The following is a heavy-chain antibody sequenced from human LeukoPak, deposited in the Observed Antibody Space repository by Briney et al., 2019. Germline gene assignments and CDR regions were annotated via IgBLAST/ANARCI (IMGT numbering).Heavy chain of an antibody. CDR1: GGTFSSYA. V-gene: IGHV1-69*13. CDR2: IIPIFGTA. J-gene: IGHJ3*02. CDR3: ARDSGSHGNAFDI. Sequence: SVKVSCKASGGTFSSYAISWVRQAPGQGLEWVGRIIPIFGTANYAQKFQGRVTITADESTSTAYVELSSLRSEDTAVYYCARDSGSHGNAFDIWGQGTMVTVSS. D-gene: IGHD1-26*01.